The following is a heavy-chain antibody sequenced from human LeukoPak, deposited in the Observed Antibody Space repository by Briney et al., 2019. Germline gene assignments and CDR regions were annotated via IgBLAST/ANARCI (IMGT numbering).Heavy chain of an antibody. V-gene: IGHV3-23*01. D-gene: IGHD6-13*01. J-gene: IGHJ4*02. Sequence: GGSLRLSCAASGFTFDDYGMTWVRQAPGKGLEWVSVISVGGGGTTYADSVKGRFTISRGNSKNTLYLQMNSLRAEDTAVYYCAGSSSWYYFKYWGQGTLVTVSS. CDR3: AGSSSWYYFKY. CDR1: GFTFDDYG. CDR2: ISVGGGGT.